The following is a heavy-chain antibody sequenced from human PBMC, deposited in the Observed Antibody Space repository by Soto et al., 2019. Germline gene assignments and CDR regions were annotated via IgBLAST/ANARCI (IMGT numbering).Heavy chain of an antibody. Sequence: PGGSLRLSCAASGFTFSNYGMHWVRPAPGKGLEWVAVISYDGSNKYYADSVKGRFTISRDNSKNTLYLQMNSLRVEDTAIYYCAKPLQVYWGQGTQVTVSS. CDR1: GFTFSNYG. CDR2: ISYDGSNK. V-gene: IGHV3-30*18. CDR3: AKPLQVY. J-gene: IGHJ4*02.